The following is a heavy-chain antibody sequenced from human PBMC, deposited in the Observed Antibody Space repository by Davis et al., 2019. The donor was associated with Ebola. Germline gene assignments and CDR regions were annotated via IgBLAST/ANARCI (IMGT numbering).Heavy chain of an antibody. V-gene: IGHV5-51*01. CDR3: ARHEAYYGMDV. CDR1: GYTFTSQW. Sequence: GESLKISCLTSGYTFTSQWIAWVRQMPGKGLEWMGIIDPDDSDARYSPSFQGHVTFSVDKSTTTAYLQWGRLKPSDTAMYYCARHEAYYGMDVWGQGTTVTVSS. CDR2: IDPDDSDA. J-gene: IGHJ6*02.